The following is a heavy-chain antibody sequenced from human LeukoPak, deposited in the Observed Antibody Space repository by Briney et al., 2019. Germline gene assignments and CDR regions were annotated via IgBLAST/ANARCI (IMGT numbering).Heavy chain of an antibody. V-gene: IGHV1-46*01. Sequence: ASVKVSCKASGYTFTSYYMHWVRQAPGQGLEWMGMIYPRDGSTNYAQKFQGRVTITADESTSTAYMELSSLRSEDTAVYYCARERSWRDAFDIWGQGTMVTVSS. CDR3: ARERSWRDAFDI. J-gene: IGHJ3*02. CDR1: GYTFTSYY. CDR2: IYPRDGST.